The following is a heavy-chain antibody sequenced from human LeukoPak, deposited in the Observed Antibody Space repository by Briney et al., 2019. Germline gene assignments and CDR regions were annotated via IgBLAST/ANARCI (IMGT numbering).Heavy chain of an antibody. V-gene: IGHV3-53*01. CDR2: MYIGGNT. D-gene: IGHD3-22*01. CDR3: ARGMDYYDSSGYYPFDY. CDR1: GFTVSSNY. Sequence: GGSLRLSCAASGFTVSSNYMSWVRQAPGKGLEWVSVMYIGGNTYYADSVKGRFTISRDNSKNTLYLQMNSLRAEDTAVYYCARGMDYYDSSGYYPFDYWGQGTLVTVSS. J-gene: IGHJ4*02.